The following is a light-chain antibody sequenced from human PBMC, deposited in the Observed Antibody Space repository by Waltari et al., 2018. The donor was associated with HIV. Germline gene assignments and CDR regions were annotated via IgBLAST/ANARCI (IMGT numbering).Light chain of an antibody. Sequence: EIVLTQSPATLSLSPGERATLSCRASQSVNNYLAWYQQKPGQAPRLLLYDASNRATGIPARFSGSGSGTDFTLTISNLEPEDFAVYYCQQRSNWPPLTFGGGTKVEIK. CDR3: QQRSNWPPLT. V-gene: IGKV3-11*01. CDR1: QSVNNY. CDR2: DAS. J-gene: IGKJ4*01.